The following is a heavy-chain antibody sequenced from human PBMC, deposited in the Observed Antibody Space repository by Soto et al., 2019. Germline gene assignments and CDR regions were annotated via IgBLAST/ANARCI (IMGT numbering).Heavy chain of an antibody. Sequence: SGPTLVNPTQTLTLTCIFSGFSLRTSGVGVGWIRQPPGKALEWLGFIYWNDDKRYSPSLKSRLTITKDTSKNQVVLAMTNMDPVDTATYYCAKSGSSGWYGWFDPWGQGTLVTVSS. CDR3: AKSGSSGWYGWFDP. CDR2: IYWNDDK. CDR1: GFSLRTSGVG. D-gene: IGHD6-19*01. J-gene: IGHJ5*02. V-gene: IGHV2-5*01.